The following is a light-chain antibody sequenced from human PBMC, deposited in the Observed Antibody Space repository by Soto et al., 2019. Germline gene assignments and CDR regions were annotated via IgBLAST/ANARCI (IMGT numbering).Light chain of an antibody. CDR1: SSNIGAGFD. CDR2: GNN. Sequence: QSVLTQPPSVSGAPGQRVTIPCTGTSSNIGAGFDVHWYQHLPGTAPKLLIYGNNHRPSGVPDRFSGSKSGTSASLAINGLQSGDEADYYCGAWDESLNGYVFGTGTKLTVL. V-gene: IGLV1-40*01. J-gene: IGLJ1*01. CDR3: GAWDESLNGYV.